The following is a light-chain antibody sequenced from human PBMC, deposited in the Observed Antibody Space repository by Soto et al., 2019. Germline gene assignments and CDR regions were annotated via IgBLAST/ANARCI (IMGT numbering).Light chain of an antibody. CDR3: SSSIRSSTPWV. Sequence: QSALTQPASVSGSPGQSITISCTGTSSDVGGYNYVSWYQQHPGKAPKLMIYDVTNRPSGVSNRFSGSKSGNTASLTISGLQAEDEADYYCSSSIRSSTPWVFGGGTKLTVL. J-gene: IGLJ3*02. CDR2: DVT. CDR1: SSDVGGYNY. V-gene: IGLV2-14*01.